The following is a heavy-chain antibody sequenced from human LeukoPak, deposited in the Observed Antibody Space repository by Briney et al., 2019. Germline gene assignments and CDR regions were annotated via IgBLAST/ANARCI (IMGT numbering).Heavy chain of an antibody. CDR2: TYYRSKWYY. J-gene: IGHJ4*02. CDR1: GDSVSNNSVA. CDR3: ARGYSYDY. Sequence: SQTLSLTCAISGDSVSNNSVAWNWIRQSPSRGLEWLGRTYYRSKWYYEYAVSVRSLITINPDTSKNQFSLHLNSVTPEDTAVYYCARGYSYDYWGQGTLVTVPS. V-gene: IGHV6-1*01. D-gene: IGHD5-18*01.